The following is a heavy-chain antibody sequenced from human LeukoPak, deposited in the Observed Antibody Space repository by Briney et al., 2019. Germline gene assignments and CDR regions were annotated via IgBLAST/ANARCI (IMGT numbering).Heavy chain of an antibody. CDR1: GYTFTSYT. J-gene: IGHJ4*02. D-gene: IGHD2-15*01. CDR3: ARDQDADY. V-gene: IGHV1-18*04. Sequence: ASVKVSCKASGYTFTSYTITWVRQAPGQGLEWMGWISAYNGNTNYAQKVQGRVTMTTDTSTRTAYMELSSLRSEDTAVYYCARDQDADYWGQGTLVTVSS. CDR2: ISAYNGNT.